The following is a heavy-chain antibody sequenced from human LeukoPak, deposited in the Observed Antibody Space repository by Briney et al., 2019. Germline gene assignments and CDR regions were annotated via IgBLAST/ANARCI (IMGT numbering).Heavy chain of an antibody. CDR3: ARAPRVTMIIVTPGAFDM. D-gene: IGHD3-22*01. Sequence: SETLSLTCTVSTGSVSSGTYYWSWIREPAGKGLELIGYMYYNGSTNYNPSLKSRVTISVDTSKKRFSLKLSSVTAADTAMYYCARAPRVTMIIVTPGAFDMWGQGTMVTVSS. J-gene: IGHJ3*02. V-gene: IGHV4-61*01. CDR2: MYYNGST. CDR1: TGSVSSGTYY.